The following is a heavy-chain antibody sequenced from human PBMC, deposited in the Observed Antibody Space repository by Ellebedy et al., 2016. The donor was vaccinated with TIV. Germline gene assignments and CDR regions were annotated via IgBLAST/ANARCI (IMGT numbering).Heavy chain of an antibody. CDR2: INPNSGGT. Sequence: ASVKVSCKASGYTFTGYYMHWVRQAPGQGLEWMGWINPNSGGTNYAQKFQGRVTMTRDTSISTAYMELSRLRSDDTAVYYCASRDGCSSTSCYGDGMDVWGQGTTVTVSS. CDR3: ASRDGCSSTSCYGDGMDV. D-gene: IGHD2-2*01. J-gene: IGHJ6*02. V-gene: IGHV1-2*02. CDR1: GYTFTGYY.